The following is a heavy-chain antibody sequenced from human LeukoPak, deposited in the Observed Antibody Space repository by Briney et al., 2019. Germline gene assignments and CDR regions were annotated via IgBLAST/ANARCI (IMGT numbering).Heavy chain of an antibody. CDR3: ARDGYCSGGSCLQAKYYYYYGMDV. CDR1: GVTFSSYA. CDR2: IIPIFGIA. J-gene: IGHJ6*02. Sequence: SVRVSCKASGVTFSSYAISWVRQAPGQGLEWMGGIIPIFGIANYAQKFQGRVTITADKSTSTAYMELSSLRSEDTAVYYCARDGYCSGGSCLQAKYYYYYGMDVWGQGTTVTVSS. V-gene: IGHV1-69*10. D-gene: IGHD2-15*01.